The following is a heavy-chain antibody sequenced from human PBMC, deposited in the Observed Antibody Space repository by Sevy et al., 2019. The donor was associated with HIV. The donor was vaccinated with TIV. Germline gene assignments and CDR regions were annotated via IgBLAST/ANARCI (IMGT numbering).Heavy chain of an antibody. J-gene: IGHJ3*02. V-gene: IGHV3-33*01. Sequence: GGSLRLSCAASGFTFSSYGMHWVRQAPGKGLEWVAVIWYDGSNKYYADSVKGRFTISRDNSKNTQYLQMNSLRAEDTAVYYCARESLRFLEWSGDAFDIWGQGTMVTVSS. D-gene: IGHD3-3*01. CDR1: GFTFSSYG. CDR2: IWYDGSNK. CDR3: ARESLRFLEWSGDAFDI.